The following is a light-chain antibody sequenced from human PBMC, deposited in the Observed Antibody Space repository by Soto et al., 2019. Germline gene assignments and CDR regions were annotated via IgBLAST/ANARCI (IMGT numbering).Light chain of an antibody. Sequence: DIQMTQSPSSLSVSIGDRVTITCWASQTISSYLNWYQQKPGKAPKLLIYAASSLQSGVPSRFSGSESGTDFTLTISSLQPEDFATYYSQQSYSTPYTFGQGTELEIK. V-gene: IGKV1-39*01. J-gene: IGKJ2*01. CDR2: AAS. CDR1: QTISSY. CDR3: QQSYSTPYT.